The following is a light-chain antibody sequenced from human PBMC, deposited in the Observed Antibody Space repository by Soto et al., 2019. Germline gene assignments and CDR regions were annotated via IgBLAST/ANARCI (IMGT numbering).Light chain of an antibody. Sequence: EIVLTQSPGTLSLSPGERATLSCRASQTVSSNYLAWFQQKGGQAPRLLIFGASSRAAGIPDRFSGSVSGTDFILTISRLEREDFAVYYCQQYNNWLWTFGQGTKVDIK. CDR3: QQYNNWLWT. CDR1: QTVSSNY. V-gene: IGKV3-20*01. CDR2: GAS. J-gene: IGKJ1*01.